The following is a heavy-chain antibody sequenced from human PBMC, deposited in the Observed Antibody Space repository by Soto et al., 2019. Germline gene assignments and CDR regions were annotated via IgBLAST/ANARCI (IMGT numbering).Heavy chain of an antibody. CDR1: GFTFSSYA. CDR3: ARDDYSSGWYSY. Sequence: QVQLVESGGGVVQPGRSLRLSCAASGFTFSSYAMHWVRQAPGKGLEWVAVISYDGSNKYYADFVKGRFTISRDNSKNTLYLQMNSLRAEDTAVYYCARDDYSSGWYSYWGQGTLVTVSS. D-gene: IGHD6-19*01. V-gene: IGHV3-30-3*01. CDR2: ISYDGSNK. J-gene: IGHJ4*02.